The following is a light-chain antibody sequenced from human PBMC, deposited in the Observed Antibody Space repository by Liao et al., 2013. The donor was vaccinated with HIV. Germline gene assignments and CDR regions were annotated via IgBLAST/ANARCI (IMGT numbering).Light chain of an antibody. Sequence: SSELTQPPSVSVSPGQTATITCSGDKLGDKYASWYQQRPGQSPILVIYQDTKRPSGISDRFSGSNSGNTATLTISGTQALDEADYYCQAWASSTNYVFGTGTQVTVL. CDR2: QDT. CDR3: QAWASSTNYV. J-gene: IGLJ1*01. CDR1: KLGDKY. V-gene: IGLV3-1*01.